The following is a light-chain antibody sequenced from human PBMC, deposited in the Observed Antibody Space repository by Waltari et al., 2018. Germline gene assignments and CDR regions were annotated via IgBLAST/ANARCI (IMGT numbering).Light chain of an antibody. Sequence: QSALTQPASVSGSPGQSITISCTGTSSDVGGYNYVSWYQHHPGKAPKFIIYEVSNRPSGVSNRFSGSKSGTTASLTISGLQAEDEADYYCSSYRSGTSVIFGGGTKVTVL. CDR3: SSYRSGTSVI. J-gene: IGLJ2*01. CDR2: EVS. V-gene: IGLV2-14*01. CDR1: SSDVGGYNY.